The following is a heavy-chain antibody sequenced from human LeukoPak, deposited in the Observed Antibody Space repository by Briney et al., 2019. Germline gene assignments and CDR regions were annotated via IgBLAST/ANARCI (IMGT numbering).Heavy chain of an antibody. CDR3: ARELDSSGWFYAFDI. D-gene: IGHD6-19*01. Sequence: SETPSLTCTVSGGSISSYYWSWIRQPPGKGLEWIGYIYYSGSTNYNPSLRSRVTISVDTSKNQFSLKLSSVTAADTAVYYCARELDSSGWFYAFDIWGQGTMVTVSS. CDR2: IYYSGST. V-gene: IGHV4-59*01. J-gene: IGHJ3*02. CDR1: GGSISSYY.